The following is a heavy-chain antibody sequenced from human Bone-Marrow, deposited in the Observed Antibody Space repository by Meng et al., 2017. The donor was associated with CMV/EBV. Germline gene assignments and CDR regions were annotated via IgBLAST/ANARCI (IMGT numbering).Heavy chain of an antibody. CDR3: ARDGEGQLVHQFDL. V-gene: IGHV3-48*03. J-gene: IGHJ5*02. Sequence: GESLKISCAASGFTFSSYEMNWVRQAPGKGLEWVSYISSSGSTIYYADSVEGRFTISRDNAKNSLYMEMNFLRAEDTAVYYCARDGEGQLVHQFDLWGQGIWVTVSS. D-gene: IGHD1-1*01. CDR1: GFTFSSYE. CDR2: ISSSGSTI.